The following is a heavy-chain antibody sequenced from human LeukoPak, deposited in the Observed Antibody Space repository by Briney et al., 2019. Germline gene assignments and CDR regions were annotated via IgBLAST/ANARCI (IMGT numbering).Heavy chain of an antibody. CDR1: GFTFDDYA. Sequence: PGGSLTLSCAASGFTFDDYAIHWVRQAPGKGLEWVSGISWNSGSIGYADSVKGRFTISRDNAKNSLYLQMNSLRAEDTALYYCAKEDYSNYVLDYWGQGTLVTVSS. J-gene: IGHJ4*01. CDR2: ISWNSGSI. CDR3: AKEDYSNYVLDY. D-gene: IGHD4-11*01. V-gene: IGHV3-9*01.